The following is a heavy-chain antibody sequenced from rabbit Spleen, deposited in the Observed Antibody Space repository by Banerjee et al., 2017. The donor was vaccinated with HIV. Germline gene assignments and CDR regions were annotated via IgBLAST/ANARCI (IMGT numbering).Heavy chain of an antibody. CDR3: ARGSAAMTMLITGYYLSL. V-gene: IGHV1S45*01. CDR1: GFSFSDRDV. CDR2: INAATAKP. Sequence: QEQLEETGGGLVQPGGSLTLYCKASGFSFSDRDVMCWVRQAPGKGLEWIACINAATAKPVYATWAKGRFTTSRTSSTTVPLQMTSLTAADTATYFCARGSAAMTMLITGYYLSLWGQGTLVTVS. D-gene: IGHD2-1*01. J-gene: IGHJ4*01.